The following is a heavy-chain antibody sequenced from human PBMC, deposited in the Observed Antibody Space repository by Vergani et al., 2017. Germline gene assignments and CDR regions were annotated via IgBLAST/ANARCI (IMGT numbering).Heavy chain of an antibody. Sequence: EVQLVESGGGLVQPGGSLRLSCAASGFTFSSYWMSWVRQAPGKGLEWVANINQDESQKYYVDSVKGRFTISRDNAKNSLYLQMNSLRAEDTAVYYCLIKKTSSSDGMDVWGQGTTVTVSS. CDR1: GFTFSSYW. CDR2: INQDESQK. CDR3: LIKKTSSSDGMDV. D-gene: IGHD6-6*01. J-gene: IGHJ6*02. V-gene: IGHV3-7*01.